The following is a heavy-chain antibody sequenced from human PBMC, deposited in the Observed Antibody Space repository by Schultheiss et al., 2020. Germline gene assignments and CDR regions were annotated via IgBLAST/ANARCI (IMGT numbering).Heavy chain of an antibody. V-gene: IGHV3-23*01. J-gene: IGHJ4*02. CDR2: ISGRGGST. CDR3: AKQTGYNWGSFDY. Sequence: GGSLRLSCAASGFTFSSYGTHWVRQVPGEGLVLVSAISGRGGSTYYADSVQGRFTISRDNSKDTLYLQMNRLRAEDTAVYYCAKQTGYNWGSFDYWGQGTLVTVSS. D-gene: IGHD1-20*01. CDR1: GFTFSSYG.